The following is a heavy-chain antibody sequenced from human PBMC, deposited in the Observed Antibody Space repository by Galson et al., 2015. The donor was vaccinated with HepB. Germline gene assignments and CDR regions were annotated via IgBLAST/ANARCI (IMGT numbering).Heavy chain of an antibody. D-gene: IGHD6-19*01. J-gene: IGHJ4*02. CDR2: IYPGDADT. V-gene: IGHV5-51*01. CDR1: GYSFTSYW. CDR3: ARRVGGGSSGWSFDY. Sequence: CKGSGYSFTSYWIGWVRQMPGKGLEWMGIIYPGDADTRYSPSFQGQVTISADKSISTAYLQWSSLKASDTAMYYCARRVGGGSSGWSFDYWGQGTLVTVS.